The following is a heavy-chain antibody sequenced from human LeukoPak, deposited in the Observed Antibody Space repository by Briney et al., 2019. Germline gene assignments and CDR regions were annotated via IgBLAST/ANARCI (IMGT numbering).Heavy chain of an antibody. V-gene: IGHV4-34*01. CDR2: INHSGST. CDR1: GGSFSGYY. D-gene: IGHD6-19*01. Sequence: SETLSLTCAVYGGSFSGYYWSWIRQPPGKGLEWLGEINHSGSTNYNPSLKSQVSISIDTSKNQFSLRLTSVTAADTAVYYCARGSSGWYLDYYYYMDVWGKGTTVTVSS. J-gene: IGHJ6*03. CDR3: ARGSSGWYLDYYYYMDV.